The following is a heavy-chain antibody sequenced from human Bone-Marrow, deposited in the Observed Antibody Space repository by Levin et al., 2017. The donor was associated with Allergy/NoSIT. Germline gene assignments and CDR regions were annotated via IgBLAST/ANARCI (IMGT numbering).Heavy chain of an antibody. CDR3: ARVRGSYYTDAFDI. CDR1: GYRFTTYW. V-gene: IGHV5-51*01. CDR2: IYPADSDT. J-gene: IGHJ3*02. Sequence: GGSLRLSCKGSGYRFTTYWIGWVRQMPGKGLEWMGIIYPADSDTRYSPSFQGQVTISVDKSINTAYLQWSSLKASDTAIYYCARVRGSYYTDAFDIWGQGTLVTVSS. D-gene: IGHD1-26*01.